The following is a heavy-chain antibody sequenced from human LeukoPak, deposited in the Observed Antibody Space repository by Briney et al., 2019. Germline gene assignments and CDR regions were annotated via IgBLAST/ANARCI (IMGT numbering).Heavy chain of an antibody. J-gene: IGHJ4*02. Sequence: SETLSLTCTVSGGSISSSSYYWGWICQPPGKGLEWIGSIYYSGSTYYNPSLKSRVTISVDTSKNQFSLKLSSVTAADTAVYYCARPHGYSSGWFTYWGQGTLVTVSS. D-gene: IGHD6-19*01. V-gene: IGHV4-39*01. CDR2: IYYSGST. CDR3: ARPHGYSSGWFTY. CDR1: GGSISSSSYY.